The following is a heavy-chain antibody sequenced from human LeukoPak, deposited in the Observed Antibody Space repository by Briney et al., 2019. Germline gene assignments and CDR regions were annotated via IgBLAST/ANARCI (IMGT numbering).Heavy chain of an antibody. CDR3: AKKGGCSGGSCYSGYFDY. J-gene: IGHJ4*02. Sequence: GGSLRLSCAASGFTFSSYGMHWVRQAPGKGLEWVAVISYDGSNKYYADSVKDRFTISRDNSKNTLYLQMNSLRAEDTAVYYCAKKGGCSGGSCYSGYFDYWGQGTLVTVSS. CDR2: ISYDGSNK. CDR1: GFTFSSYG. V-gene: IGHV3-30*18. D-gene: IGHD2-15*01.